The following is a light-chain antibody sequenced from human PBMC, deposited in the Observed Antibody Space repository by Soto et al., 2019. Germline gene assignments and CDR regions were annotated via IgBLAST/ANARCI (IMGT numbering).Light chain of an antibody. J-gene: IGLJ1*01. CDR1: SSDVGGYNY. CDR3: SSYTSSSTPYV. CDR2: DVS. Sequence: QSVLTQPASVSGSPGQSITISCTGTSSDVGGYNYVSWYQQHPGKAPKLMIYDVSNRPSGVSNRFSGSKSGNTASLTISGLQAEDEAEYSCSSYTSSSTPYVFGTGTKVTVL. V-gene: IGLV2-14*01.